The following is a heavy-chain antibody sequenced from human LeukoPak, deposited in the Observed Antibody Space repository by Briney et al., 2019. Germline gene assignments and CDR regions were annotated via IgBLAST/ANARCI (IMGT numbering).Heavy chain of an antibody. V-gene: IGHV4-59*01. CDR3: ARDVHSSGWYYFDY. CDR1: GGSISSYY. J-gene: IGHJ4*02. Sequence: PSETPSLTCTVSGGSISSYYWSWIRQPPGKGLEWIGYIYYSGSTNYNPSLKSRVTISVDTSKNQFSLKLSSVTAADTAVYYCARDVHSSGWYYFDYWGQGTLVTVSS. D-gene: IGHD6-19*01. CDR2: IYYSGST.